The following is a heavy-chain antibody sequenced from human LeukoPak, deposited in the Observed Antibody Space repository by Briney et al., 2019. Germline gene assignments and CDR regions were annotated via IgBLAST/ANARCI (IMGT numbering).Heavy chain of an antibody. Sequence: PGWGLRLSCAASGFSVSSNYMSWVRQAPGKWLRRVPVTYSGASTYDADSVKRRFTISRHNSKNTLYLQMNSLRAEDTAAYYCARDKYGCSSTSCRHYCYYYVMDVWGQGTTVTVSS. J-gene: IGHJ6*02. D-gene: IGHD2-2*01. CDR2: TYSGAST. V-gene: IGHV3-53*04. CDR3: ARDKYGCSSTSCRHYCYYYVMDV. CDR1: GFSVSSNY.